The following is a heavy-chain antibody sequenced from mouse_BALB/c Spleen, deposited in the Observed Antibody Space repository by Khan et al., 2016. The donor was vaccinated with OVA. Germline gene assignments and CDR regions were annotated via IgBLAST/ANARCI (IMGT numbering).Heavy chain of an antibody. J-gene: IGHJ2*01. CDR1: GYTFTNYV. V-gene: IGHV9-3-1*01. CDR3: TRFHGGY. CDR2: INTYTGET. Sequence: QIQLVQSGPELKKPGETVKISCKASGYTFTNYVMNWVKQSPGKGLKWMGWINTYTGETTYADDFQGRFAFSLETSASTAYLQINSLKNEDTATYFCTRFHGGYWGQGTTLTVSS.